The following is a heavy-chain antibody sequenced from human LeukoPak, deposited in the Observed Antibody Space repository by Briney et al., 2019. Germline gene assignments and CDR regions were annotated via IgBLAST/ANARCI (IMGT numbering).Heavy chain of an antibody. CDR2: INHSGST. CDR3: ARGRASGWFLDAFDI. D-gene: IGHD6-19*01. Sequence: SETLSLTCTVSGGSISSYYWSWIRQPPGKGLEWIGEINHSGSTNYNPSLKSRVTISVDTSKNQFSLKLSSVTAADTAVYYCARGRASGWFLDAFDIWGQGTMVTVSS. V-gene: IGHV4-34*01. J-gene: IGHJ3*02. CDR1: GGSISSYY.